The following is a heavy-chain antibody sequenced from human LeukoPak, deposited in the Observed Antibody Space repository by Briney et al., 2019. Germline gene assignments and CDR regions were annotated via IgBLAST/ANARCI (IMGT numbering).Heavy chain of an antibody. V-gene: IGHV3-30-3*01. CDR2: ISYDGSNK. D-gene: IGHD4-17*01. J-gene: IGHJ6*02. CDR3: AREGDYTLLNGMDV. CDR1: GFTFSSYA. Sequence: PGGSLRLSCAASGFTFSSYAMSWVRQAPGKGLEWVAVISYDGSNKYYADSVKGRFTISRDNSKNTLYLQMNSLRAEDTAVYYCAREGDYTLLNGMDVWGQGTTVTVSS.